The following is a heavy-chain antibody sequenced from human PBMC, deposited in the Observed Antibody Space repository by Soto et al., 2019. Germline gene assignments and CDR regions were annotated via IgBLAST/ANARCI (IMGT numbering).Heavy chain of an antibody. D-gene: IGHD2-21*02. CDR1: GYTFTSYA. V-gene: IGHV1-3*05. J-gene: IGHJ4*02. CDR3: ARSIVVVTALDY. CDR2: INAVNGNA. Sequence: QVQLVQSGAEEKKPGASVKVSCKASGYTFTSYAMHWVRQAPGQRLEWMGWINAVNGNAKYSQKFQGRVNITRDTAASTAYMELSSLSSEDTAVYYCARSIVVVTALDYWGQGTLVTVSS.